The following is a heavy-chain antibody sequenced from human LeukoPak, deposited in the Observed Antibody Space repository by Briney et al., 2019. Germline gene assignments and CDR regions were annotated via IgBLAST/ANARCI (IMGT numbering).Heavy chain of an antibody. CDR2: LGTAGDT. J-gene: IGHJ4*02. CDR1: GFILSNYA. Sequence: GGSLRLSCAASGFILSNYAMHWVRQPAGKGLEWVSALGTAGDTFYPGSVKGRFTISRDNAKKSLFLQMSSMRAEDTAIYYCARQSTPHGNFDYWGQGTLVTVSS. CDR3: ARQSTPHGNFDY. D-gene: IGHD5-24*01. V-gene: IGHV3-13*01.